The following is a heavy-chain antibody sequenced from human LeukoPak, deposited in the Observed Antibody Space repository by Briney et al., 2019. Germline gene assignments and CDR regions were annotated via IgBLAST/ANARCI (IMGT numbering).Heavy chain of an antibody. V-gene: IGHV3-23*01. CDR2: ISGSGGST. J-gene: IGHJ4*02. D-gene: IGHD3-9*01. CDR3: AKVDWSSFDY. Sequence: GSLRLSCAASGFTFSSYAMSWVRQAPGKGLEWVSVISGSGGSTYYADSVKGRFTISRDTSKNTLYLQMNSLRAEDTAVYYCAKVDWSSFDYWGQGTLVTVSS. CDR1: GFTFSSYA.